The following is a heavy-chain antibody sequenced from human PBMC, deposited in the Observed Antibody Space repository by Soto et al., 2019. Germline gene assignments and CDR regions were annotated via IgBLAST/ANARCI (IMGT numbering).Heavy chain of an antibody. CDR1: GGTFSSYA. CDR2: IIPIFGTA. D-gene: IGHD2-8*01. V-gene: IGHV1-69*13. J-gene: IGHJ6*02. CDR3: ARGVLMVYAISAYYYGMDV. Sequence: ASVKVSCKASGGTFSSYAISWVRQAPGQGLEWMGGIIPIFGTANYAQKFQGRVTITADESTSTAYMELSSLRSEDTAVYYCARGVLMVYAISAYYYGMDVWGQGTTVTVSS.